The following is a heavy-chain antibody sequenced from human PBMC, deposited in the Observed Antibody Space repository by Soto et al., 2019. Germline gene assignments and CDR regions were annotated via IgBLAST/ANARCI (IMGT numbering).Heavy chain of an antibody. J-gene: IGHJ4*02. CDR1: GFSFSSYW. D-gene: IGHD2-15*01. V-gene: IGHV3-7*01. CDR3: ARPSGYCSGGSCFPFNY. Sequence: PGGSLRLSCVVSGFSFSSYWMSWVRQVPGKGPEWVANIKQDESEKWYVDSVKGRFTISRDNAKNSLYLQMNSLRAEDTAVYYCARPSGYCSGGSCFPFNYWGRGTLVTVSS. CDR2: IKQDESEK.